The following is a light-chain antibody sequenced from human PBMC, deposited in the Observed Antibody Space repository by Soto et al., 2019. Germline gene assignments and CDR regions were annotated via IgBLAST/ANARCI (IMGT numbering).Light chain of an antibody. CDR2: AAS. Sequence: DIQMTQSPSSLSASVGDRVTMTCRASQSISTYFNWYQQKPGKAPKPMIYAASRLQSGVPARFSASGSGTEFTLTISNLQPEDFATYYCQQSYNTPRTFGQGTKVEI. J-gene: IGKJ1*01. V-gene: IGKV1-39*01. CDR1: QSISTY. CDR3: QQSYNTPRT.